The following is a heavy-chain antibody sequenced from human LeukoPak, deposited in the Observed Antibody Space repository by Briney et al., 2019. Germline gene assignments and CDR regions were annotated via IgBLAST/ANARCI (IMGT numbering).Heavy chain of an antibody. D-gene: IGHD3-9*01. CDR1: GYSISSGYY. CDR3: ARVQYFDGERWFDP. V-gene: IGHV4-38-2*01. CDR2: IYHSGST. Sequence: PSETLSLTRAVSGYSISSGYYWGWIRQPPGKGLEWIGSIYHSGSTYYNPSLKSRVTISVDTSKNQFSLKLSSVTAADTAVYYCARVQYFDGERWFDPWGQGTLVTVSS. J-gene: IGHJ5*02.